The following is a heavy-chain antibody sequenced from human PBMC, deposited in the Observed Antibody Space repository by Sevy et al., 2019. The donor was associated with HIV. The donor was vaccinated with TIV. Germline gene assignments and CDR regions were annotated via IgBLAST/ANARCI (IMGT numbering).Heavy chain of an antibody. V-gene: IGHV3-33*01. D-gene: IGHD1-20*01. CDR2: IWYDGSNE. CDR1: GFTFVGHG. J-gene: IGHJ6*03. CDR3: ARGNWNYYMDV. Sequence: GGSLRLSCAASGFTFVGHGMHWVRQAPGKGLEWVSFIWYDGSNEFYADSVKGRFTISRDNSKNTLSLQMNSLRAEDTAVYNSARGNWNYYMDVWGKGTTVTVSS.